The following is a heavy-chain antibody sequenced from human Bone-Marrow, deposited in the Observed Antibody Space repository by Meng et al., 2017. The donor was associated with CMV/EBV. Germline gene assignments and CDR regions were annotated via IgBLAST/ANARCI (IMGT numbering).Heavy chain of an antibody. CDR1: GGSISSYY. D-gene: IGHD3-9*01. V-gene: IGHV4-59*01. J-gene: IGHJ4*02. CDR2: IYYSGST. Sequence: SETLSLTCTVSGGSISSYYWSWIRQPPGKGLEWIGYIYYSGSTNYNPSLKSRVTISVDTSKNQFSLKLSTVTAADTAVYYCAREGIDYDILTGYRYYFDYWGQGPLVTVYS. CDR3: AREGIDYDILTGYRYYFDY.